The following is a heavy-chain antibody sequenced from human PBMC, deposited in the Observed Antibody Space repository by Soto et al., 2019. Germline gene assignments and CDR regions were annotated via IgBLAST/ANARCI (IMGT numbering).Heavy chain of an antibody. CDR2: INAGNGNT. D-gene: IGHD3-22*01. Sequence: GASVKVSCKASGYTFTSYAMHWVRQAPGQRLEWMGWINAGNGNTKYSQKFQGRVTITRDTSASTAYMELSSLRSEDTAVYYCARGAYYYDSRRIIGYWGQGTLVTVSS. V-gene: IGHV1-3*01. CDR3: ARGAYYYDSRRIIGY. J-gene: IGHJ4*02. CDR1: GYTFTSYA.